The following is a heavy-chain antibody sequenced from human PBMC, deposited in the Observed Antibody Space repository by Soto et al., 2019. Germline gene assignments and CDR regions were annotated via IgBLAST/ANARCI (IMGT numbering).Heavy chain of an antibody. J-gene: IGHJ4*02. D-gene: IGHD4-17*01. V-gene: IGHV3-73*01. Sequence: XGALRLYCAAAGFTFSGSSMHWVRQASGKGLDWVGLIRIKANSYATAYAASVKGRFTISRDDSKNTAYLQMNSLKTEDTAVYYCTRPGTVTKEPFDDDWGQGTLVTVSS. CDR2: IRIKANSYAT. CDR3: TRPGTVTKEPFDDD. CDR1: GFTFSGSS.